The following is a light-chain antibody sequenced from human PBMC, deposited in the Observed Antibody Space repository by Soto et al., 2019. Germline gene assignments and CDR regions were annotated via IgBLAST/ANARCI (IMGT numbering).Light chain of an antibody. CDR3: QQANSFPLT. CDR1: QGISRY. J-gene: IGKJ4*01. CDR2: TAS. V-gene: IGKV1-9*01. Sequence: DIQFTQSPSFLSASVGDRVTITCRASQGISRYLAWYQQKPGTAPRLLISTASTLQSGVPSRFSGSGSGTDFTLTISSLQPEDFATYYCQQANSFPLTFGGGTKVDIK.